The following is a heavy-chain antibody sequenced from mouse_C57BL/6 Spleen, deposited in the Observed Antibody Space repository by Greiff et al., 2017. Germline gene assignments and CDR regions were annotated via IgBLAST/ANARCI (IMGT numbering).Heavy chain of an antibody. Sequence: QVQLQQPGAELVRPGSSVKLSCKASGFTFTSYWMDWVKQRPGQGLEWIGNIYHSDGETHYNQNFKDQGTLTVDKSSSTAYMQLSSLTSEDSAVYNCARVGSMGSCYFDYWGQGTTLTVSS. V-gene: IGHV1-61*01. D-gene: IGHD1-1*01. J-gene: IGHJ2*01. CDR1: GFTFTSYW. CDR3: ARVGSMGSCYFDY. CDR2: IYHSDGET.